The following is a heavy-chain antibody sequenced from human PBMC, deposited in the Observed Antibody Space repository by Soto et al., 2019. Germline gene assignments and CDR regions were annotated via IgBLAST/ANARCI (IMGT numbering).Heavy chain of an antibody. CDR1: GFSLTTSGVG. D-gene: IGHD4-17*01. V-gene: IGHV2-5*01. J-gene: IGHJ5*02. CDR2: IYWYDDK. CDR3: AHRTSTATWRFDP. Sequence: QITLKESGPTLVKPTQTLTLTCTFSGFSLTTSGVGVGWIRQPPGKALEWLALIYWYDDKRYSPSLKSRLTSPNDTSKNHVVLTMTNMAPADTATYFCAHRTSTATWRFDPWGQGTQVTVSS.